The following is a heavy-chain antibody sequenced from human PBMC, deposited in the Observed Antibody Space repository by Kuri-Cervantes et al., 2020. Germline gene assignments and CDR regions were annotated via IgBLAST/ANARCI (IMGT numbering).Heavy chain of an antibody. CDR1: GYTFTSYD. Sequence: ASVKVSCKASGYTFTSYDINWVRQATGQGLEWMGWMNPNSGNTGYAQKFQGRVTMTRDTSISTAYMELSRLRSDDTAVYYCATPYSGYDERGGYYYGMDVWGQGTTVTVSS. D-gene: IGHD5-12*01. CDR2: MNPNSGNT. J-gene: IGHJ6*02. V-gene: IGHV1-8*01. CDR3: ATPYSGYDERGGYYYGMDV.